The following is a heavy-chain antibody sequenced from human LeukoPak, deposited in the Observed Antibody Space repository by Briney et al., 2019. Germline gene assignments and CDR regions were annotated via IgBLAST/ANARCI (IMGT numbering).Heavy chain of an antibody. Sequence: SETLSLTCTVSGGSVSSVNYYWGWIRQPPGKGLEWIGSIYYSGSTYYNPSLKSRVTISVDASRNQFSLRLSSVTAADTAVYYCARGDPYYYGSGSYRDNWFDPWGQGTLVTVSS. D-gene: IGHD3-10*01. CDR3: ARGDPYYYGSGSYRDNWFDP. V-gene: IGHV4-39*01. CDR2: IYYSGST. J-gene: IGHJ5*02. CDR1: GGSVSSVNYY.